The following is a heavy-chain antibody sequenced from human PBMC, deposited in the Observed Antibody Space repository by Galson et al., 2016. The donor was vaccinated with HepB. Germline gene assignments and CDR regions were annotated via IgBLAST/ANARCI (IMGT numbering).Heavy chain of an antibody. CDR2: ISGDGDST. J-gene: IGHJ3*02. Sequence: SLRLSCAASGLTFDDYGMHWVRQAPGKGLEWISLISGDGDSTYNADSVKGRFTISRDNSKNFLYLQMNSLRSEDSALYYCAPEAFDIWGQGTMVTVSS. CDR1: GLTFDDYG. V-gene: IGHV3-43*02. CDR3: APEAFDI.